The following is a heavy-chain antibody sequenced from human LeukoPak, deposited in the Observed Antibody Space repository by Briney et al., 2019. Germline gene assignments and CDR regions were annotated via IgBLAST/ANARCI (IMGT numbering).Heavy chain of an antibody. V-gene: IGHV5-51*01. CDR3: ARHAAVYCSSTSCDQNWFDP. D-gene: IGHD2-2*01. CDR1: GYHFNSYW. CDR2: IYPGDSDT. Sequence: GESLQISCKGSGYHFNSYWIGWVRQVPGKGLEWMGIIYPGDSDTRYSPSFQGQVTISADKSISTAYLQWSSLKASDTAMYYCARHAAVYCSSTSCDQNWFDPWGQGTLVTVSS. J-gene: IGHJ5*02.